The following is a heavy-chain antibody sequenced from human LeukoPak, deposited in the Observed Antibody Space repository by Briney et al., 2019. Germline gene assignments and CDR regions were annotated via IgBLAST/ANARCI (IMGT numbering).Heavy chain of an antibody. CDR3: AVSSGWSPFYYYYGMDV. CDR1: GGSFSGYY. J-gene: IGHJ6*02. V-gene: IGHV4-34*01. CDR2: INHSGST. D-gene: IGHD6-19*01. Sequence: SETLSLTCAVYGGSFSGYYWSWVRQPPGKGLEWIGEINHSGSTNYNPSLKSRVTISVDTSKNQFSLKLSSVTAADTAVYYCAVSSGWSPFYYYYGMDVWGQGTTVTVSS.